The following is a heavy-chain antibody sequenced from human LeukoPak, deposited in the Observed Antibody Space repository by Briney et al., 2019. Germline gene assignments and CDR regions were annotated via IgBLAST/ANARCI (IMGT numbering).Heavy chain of an antibody. Sequence: GGSLRLSCAASGFTFSDYYMSWIRQAPGKGLEWVSYISSSSSYTNYADSVKGRFTISRDNAKNSLHLQMNSLRAEDTAVYYCARAASRTVFDYWGQGTLVTVSS. V-gene: IGHV3-11*06. J-gene: IGHJ4*02. CDR3: ARAASRTVFDY. CDR1: GFTFSDYY. D-gene: IGHD1-14*01. CDR2: ISSSSSYT.